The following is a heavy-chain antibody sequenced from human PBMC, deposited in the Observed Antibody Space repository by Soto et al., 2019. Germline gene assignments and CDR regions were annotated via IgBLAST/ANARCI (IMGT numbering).Heavy chain of an antibody. CDR3: ARGLYCSGGSCYSGRYAFDI. V-gene: IGHV1-8*01. J-gene: IGHJ3*02. CDR1: GYTFTSYD. CDR2: MNPNSGNT. D-gene: IGHD2-15*01. Sequence: ASVKVSCKASGYTFTSYDINWVRQATGQGLEWMGWMNPNSGNTGYAQKFQGRVTMTRNTSISTAYTELSSLRSEDTAVYYCARGLYCSGGSCYSGRYAFDIWGQGTMVTVSS.